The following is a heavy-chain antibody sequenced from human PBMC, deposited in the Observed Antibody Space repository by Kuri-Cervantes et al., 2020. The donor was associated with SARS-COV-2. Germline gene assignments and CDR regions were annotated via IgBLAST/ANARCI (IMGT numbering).Heavy chain of an antibody. CDR1: GGSISSYY. CDR2: NYYSGST. V-gene: IGHV4-59*01. J-gene: IGHJ3*02. D-gene: IGHD1-26*01. Sequence: SETLSLTCTVSGGSISSYYCSWIPQPPGKGLEWIGYNYYSGSTNYNHSLKSRVTISVDTSKNQFSMKLSSVSAAATSVSYSARPLVGAYEVFDIWGQGTMVTVSS. CDR3: ARPLVGAYEVFDI.